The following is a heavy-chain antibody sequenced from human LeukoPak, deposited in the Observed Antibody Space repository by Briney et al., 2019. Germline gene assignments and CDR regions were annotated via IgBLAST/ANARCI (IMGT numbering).Heavy chain of an antibody. CDR3: ARAPKSKWWFDP. D-gene: IGHD2-8*01. Sequence: ASVKVSRKASGYTFTGYYMHWVRQAPGQGLEWMGWINPNSGGTNYAQKFQGRVTMTRDTSISTAYMELSRLRSDDTAVYYCARAPKSKWWFDPWGQGTLVTVSS. J-gene: IGHJ5*02. V-gene: IGHV1-2*02. CDR1: GYTFTGYY. CDR2: INPNSGGT.